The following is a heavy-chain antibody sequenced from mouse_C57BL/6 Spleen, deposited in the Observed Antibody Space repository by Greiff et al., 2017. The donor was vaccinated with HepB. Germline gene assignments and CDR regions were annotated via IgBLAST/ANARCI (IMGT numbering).Heavy chain of an antibody. V-gene: IGHV14-4*01. CDR1: GFNIKDDY. CDR2: IDPENGDT. D-gene: IGHD1-1*01. CDR3: TLITTVVALYAMDY. Sequence: VQLKESGAELVRPGASVKLSCTASGFNIKDDYMHWVKQRPEQGLEWIGWIDPENGDTEYASKFQGKATITADTSSNTAYLQLSSLTSEDTAVYYCTLITTVVALYAMDYWGQGTSVTVSS. J-gene: IGHJ4*01.